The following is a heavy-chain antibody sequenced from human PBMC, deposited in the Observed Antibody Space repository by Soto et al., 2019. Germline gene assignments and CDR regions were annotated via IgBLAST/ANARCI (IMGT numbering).Heavy chain of an antibody. D-gene: IGHD1-26*01. CDR2: IFAGFGTA. CDR3: AVGASAAAAWYSHGMDV. Sequence: QVQLVQSGAEVKKPGSLVKVSCKASGDTFSRYSIIWVRQAPGQGLEWMGGIFAGFGTATYAQKFHGRVLSLADESTTTAYMELTSLTYEDTAVYYCAVGASAAAAWYSHGMDVWGQGTTVTVSS. CDR1: GDTFSRYS. J-gene: IGHJ6*02. V-gene: IGHV1-69*12.